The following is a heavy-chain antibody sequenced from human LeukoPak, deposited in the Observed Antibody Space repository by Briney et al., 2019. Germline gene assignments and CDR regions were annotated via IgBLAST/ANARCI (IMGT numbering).Heavy chain of an antibody. Sequence: SETLSLTCTVSGGSISSYYWSWIRQPPGKGLEWIGYIYYSGSTNYNPSLKSRVTISVDTSKNQFSLKLCSVTAADTAVYYCANPPSEDCWYDSSGYWGQGTLVTVSS. CDR2: IYYSGST. CDR1: GGSISSYY. D-gene: IGHD3-22*01. V-gene: IGHV4-59*01. CDR3: ANPPSEDCWYDSSGY. J-gene: IGHJ4*02.